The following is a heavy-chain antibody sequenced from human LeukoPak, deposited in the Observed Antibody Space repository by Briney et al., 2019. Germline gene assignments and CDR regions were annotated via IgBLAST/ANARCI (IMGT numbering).Heavy chain of an antibody. J-gene: IGHJ4*02. CDR3: ARGYCVSGNC. D-gene: IGHD3-10*01. Sequence: PGGSLRLTCAASGFTVSSSYMTWVRQAPGKGLEFVSLIYNGGGTGYADSVKGRFTISRDNSKNTLYLQMNSLRADDTAVYYCARGYCVSGNCWGQGTLVTVSS. CDR1: GFTVSSSY. CDR2: IYNGGGT. V-gene: IGHV3-53*01.